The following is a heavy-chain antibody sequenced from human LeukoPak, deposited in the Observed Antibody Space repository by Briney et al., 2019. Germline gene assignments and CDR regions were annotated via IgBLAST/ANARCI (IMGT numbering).Heavy chain of an antibody. V-gene: IGHV1-18*01. CDR2: ISAYNGNT. Sequence: GASVKVSCKASGYTFTSYGISWVRQGPGQGLEWMGWISAYNGNTNYAQKLQGRVTMTTDTSTSTAYMELRSLRSDDTAVYYCARWTYYYGSGSYYNPNYYYGMDVWGQGTTVTVSS. J-gene: IGHJ6*02. D-gene: IGHD3-10*01. CDR1: GYTFTSYG. CDR3: ARWTYYYGSGSYYNPNYYYGMDV.